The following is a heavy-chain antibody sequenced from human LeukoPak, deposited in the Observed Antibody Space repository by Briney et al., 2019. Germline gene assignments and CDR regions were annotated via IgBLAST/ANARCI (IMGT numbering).Heavy chain of an antibody. D-gene: IGHD1-26*01. V-gene: IGHV3-23*01. CDR3: AKLIVGATISLSLYWYFDL. CDR2: ISGSGGST. CDR1: GFTFGDYA. J-gene: IGHJ2*01. Sequence: QTGGSLRLSCTASGFTFGDYAMSWVRQAPGKGLEWVSAISGSGGSTYYADSVKGRFTISRDNSKNTLYLQMNSLRAEDTAVYYCAKLIVGATISLSLYWYFDLWGRGTLVTVSS.